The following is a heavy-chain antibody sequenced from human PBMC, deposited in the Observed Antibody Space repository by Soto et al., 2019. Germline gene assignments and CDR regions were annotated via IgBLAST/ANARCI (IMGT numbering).Heavy chain of an antibody. J-gene: IGHJ4*02. CDR2: NYYSGTT. Sequence: KASETLSLTCVVSDGSISTYDWWTWVRQPPGKGLEWIGYNYYSGTTNYNPSLKSRVTISVDTSKNQFFLRLTSVTAADTAVYYCVREAYIGYGHAIDHWGPGTLVTVSS. CDR3: VREAYIGYGHAIDH. V-gene: IGHV4-4*02. CDR1: DGSISTYD. D-gene: IGHD5-12*01.